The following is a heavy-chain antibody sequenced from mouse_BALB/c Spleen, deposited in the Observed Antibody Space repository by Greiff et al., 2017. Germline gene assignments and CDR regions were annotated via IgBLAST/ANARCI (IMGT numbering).Heavy chain of an antibody. V-gene: IGHV1-87*01. D-gene: IGHD2-14*01. J-gene: IGHJ4*01. CDR2: IYPGDGDT. CDR1: GYTFTSYW. CDR3: ARDRYEKGAMDY. Sequence: QVQLQQSGAELARPGASVKLSCKASGYTFTSYWMQWVKQRPGQGLEWIGAIYPGDGDTRYTQKFKGKATLTADKSSSTAYMQLSSLASEDSAVYYCARDRYEKGAMDYWGQGTSVTVSS.